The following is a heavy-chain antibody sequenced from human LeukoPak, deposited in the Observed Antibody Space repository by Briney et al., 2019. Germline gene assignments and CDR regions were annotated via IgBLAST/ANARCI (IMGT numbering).Heavy chain of an antibody. CDR1: GVSISNNY. J-gene: IGHJ4*02. CDR3: ASSSWYYYFEY. D-gene: IGHD6-13*01. Sequence: SETLSLTCTVSGVSISNNYWSWIRQPPGKGLEWIGYIYYSGRTKYNPPLKSRVTISVDTSKNQFSLKLSSVTAADTAVYYCASSSWYYYFEYWGQGTLVTVSS. V-gene: IGHV4-59*01. CDR2: IYYSGRT.